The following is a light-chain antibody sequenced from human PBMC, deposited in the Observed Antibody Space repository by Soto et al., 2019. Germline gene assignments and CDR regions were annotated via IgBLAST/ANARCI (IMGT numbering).Light chain of an antibody. Sequence: QSVLTQPRSVSGSPGQSVTISCTGTSSDVGGYNYVSWYQQHPGKAPKLMIYDVSKRPSGVPDRFSGSKSGNTASLPISGLQDEDEADYYCCSYAGSSSWVFGGGTKLTVL. J-gene: IGLJ3*02. CDR1: SSDVGGYNY. CDR2: DVS. CDR3: CSYAGSSSWV. V-gene: IGLV2-11*01.